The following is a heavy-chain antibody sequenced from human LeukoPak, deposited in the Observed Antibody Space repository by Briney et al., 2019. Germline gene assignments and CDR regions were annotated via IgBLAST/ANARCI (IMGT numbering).Heavy chain of an antibody. D-gene: IGHD6-19*01. CDR3: AKWSRTAVAGPLGYFDY. V-gene: IGHV3-33*06. Sequence: GGSLRLSCAASGFTFSSYGMHWVRQAPGKGLEWVAVIWYDGSNKYYADSVKGRFTISRDNSKNTLYVQMNSLRAEDTAVYYCAKWSRTAVAGPLGYFDYWGQGTLVIVSS. J-gene: IGHJ4*02. CDR1: GFTFSSYG. CDR2: IWYDGSNK.